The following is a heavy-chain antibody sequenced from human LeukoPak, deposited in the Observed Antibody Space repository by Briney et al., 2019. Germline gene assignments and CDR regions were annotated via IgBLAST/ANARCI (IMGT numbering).Heavy chain of an antibody. V-gene: IGHV3-43*02. CDR3: AKDHRTYYYGSGSLHY. Sequence: SGGSLRLSCAASGFTFDDYAMQWVRQGPGKGLEWVSLISGDGGSTYYADSVKGRFTISRDNSKNSLYLQMSSLRTEDTALYYCAKDHRTYYYGSGSLHYWGQGTLVTVSS. CDR1: GFTFDDYA. J-gene: IGHJ4*02. D-gene: IGHD3-10*01. CDR2: ISGDGGST.